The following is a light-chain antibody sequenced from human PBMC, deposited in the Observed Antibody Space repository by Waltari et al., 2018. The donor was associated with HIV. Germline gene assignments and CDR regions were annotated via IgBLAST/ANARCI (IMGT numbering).Light chain of an antibody. V-gene: IGLV1-51*02. Sequence: QSVLTQPPSVSAAPGQRVTIACSGNSSTIGNNYVSWYQQFPGTAPKLLIYEGDKRPSGIPDRFSGSKSGTSATLGITGLQAGDEADYYCGTWDSSLSTSVFGTGTKVTVL. CDR2: EGD. CDR1: SSTIGNNY. J-gene: IGLJ1*01. CDR3: GTWDSSLSTSV.